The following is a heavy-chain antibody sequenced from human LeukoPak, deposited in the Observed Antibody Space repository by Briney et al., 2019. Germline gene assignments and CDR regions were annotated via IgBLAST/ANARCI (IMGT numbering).Heavy chain of an antibody. CDR1: GFTFSSYA. CDR3: AKTYGHFDD. D-gene: IGHD4-17*01. Sequence: GGSLRLSCAASGFTFSSYAMHWVRQAPGKGLEWVSSITSGSSCIYYADSVKGRFTISRDNAKNSLYLQMTSLRVEDTAVYYCAKTYGHFDDWGQGTLVTVSS. CDR2: ITSGSSCI. V-gene: IGHV3-21*01. J-gene: IGHJ4*02.